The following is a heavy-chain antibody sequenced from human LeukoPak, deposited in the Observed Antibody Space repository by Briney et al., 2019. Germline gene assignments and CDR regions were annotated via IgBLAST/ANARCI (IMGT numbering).Heavy chain of an antibody. CDR1: GGSISSYY. V-gene: IGHV4-59*01. D-gene: IGHD6-13*01. Sequence: SETLSLTCTVSGGSISSYYWSWLRQPPGRGLEWIGYIYYSGSTNYNPSLKSRVTISVDTSKNQFSLKLSSVTAADTAVYYCASTHPSSWYLGAFDIWGQGTMVTVSS. J-gene: IGHJ3*02. CDR3: ASTHPSSWYLGAFDI. CDR2: IYYSGST.